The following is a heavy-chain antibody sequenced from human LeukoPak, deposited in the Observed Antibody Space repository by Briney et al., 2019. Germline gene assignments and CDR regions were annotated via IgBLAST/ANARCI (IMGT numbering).Heavy chain of an antibody. CDR3: ARGTRYDSSGYYSQDLNY. CDR1: GFTFRTYG. D-gene: IGHD3-22*01. CDR2: IWYDGSNK. Sequence: GGSLRLSCAASGFTFRTYGMHWVRQAPGKGLEWAAVIWYDGSNKYYADSVKGRFTISRDNSKNTLYLQMKSLRAEDTAVYYCARGTRYDSSGYYSQDLNYWGRGTLVTVSS. V-gene: IGHV3-33*01. J-gene: IGHJ1*01.